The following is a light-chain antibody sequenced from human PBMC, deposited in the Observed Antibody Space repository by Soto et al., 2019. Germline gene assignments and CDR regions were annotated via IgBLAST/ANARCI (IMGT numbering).Light chain of an antibody. CDR2: EVN. Sequence: QSALTQPPSASGSPEQSVTISCTGTNSDVGGYNYVSWYQQYPGKAPKLIIYEVNERPSGVPDRFSGSKSGNTASLTVSGLQTADEADYYCSSYAGSNWYVFGTGTKVTVL. J-gene: IGLJ1*01. V-gene: IGLV2-8*01. CDR1: NSDVGGYNY. CDR3: SSYAGSNWYV.